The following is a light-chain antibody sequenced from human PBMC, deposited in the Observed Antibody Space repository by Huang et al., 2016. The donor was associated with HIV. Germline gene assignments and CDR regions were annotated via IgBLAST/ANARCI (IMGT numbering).Light chain of an antibody. Sequence: DIQMTQSPSSLSASVGDRVTVTCQASQDISNYLNWYQQKPGKAPKLLIYDASNLETGFPSRFSGSGSGTDFTFTISSLQPEDIATYYCQQYDNLLTFGQGTRLEIK. J-gene: IGKJ5*01. CDR1: QDISNY. V-gene: IGKV1-33*01. CDR2: DAS. CDR3: QQYDNLLT.